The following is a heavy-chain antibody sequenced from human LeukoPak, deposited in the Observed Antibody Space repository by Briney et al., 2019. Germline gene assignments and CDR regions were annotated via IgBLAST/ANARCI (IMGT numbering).Heavy chain of an antibody. CDR1: GFSVSSNY. CDR2: FHSDGRT. V-gene: IGHV3-53*01. D-gene: IGHD3-22*01. Sequence: GGSLRLSCAASGFSVSSNYISWVRQAPGKGLEWVSLFHSDGRTDYADSVKGRFTISRDNSKNTVYLQMNSLRADDTAVYYCAREKVYDNSGRFFDCWGQGTLVTVSS. CDR3: AREKVYDNSGRFFDC. J-gene: IGHJ4*02.